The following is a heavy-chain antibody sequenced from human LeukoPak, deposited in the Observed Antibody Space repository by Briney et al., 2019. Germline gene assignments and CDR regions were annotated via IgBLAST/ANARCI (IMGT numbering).Heavy chain of an antibody. CDR2: ISSSSSYI. J-gene: IGHJ6*02. Sequence: PGGSLRLSCAASGFTFSSYAMNWVRQAPGKGLEWVSSISSSSSYIYYADSVKGRFTISRDNAKNSLYLQMNSLRAEDTAVYYCARDSSIVGPPDGMDVWGQGTTVTVSS. CDR3: ARDSSIVGPPDGMDV. D-gene: IGHD1-26*01. CDR1: GFTFSSYA. V-gene: IGHV3-21*01.